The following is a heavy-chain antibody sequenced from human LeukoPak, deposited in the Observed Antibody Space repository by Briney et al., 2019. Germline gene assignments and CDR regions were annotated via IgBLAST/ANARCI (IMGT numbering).Heavy chain of an antibody. D-gene: IGHD5-18*01. V-gene: IGHV3-7*01. J-gene: IGHJ4*02. Sequence: GGSLRLSCAASGFTCTNYWMTWVRQPPGKGLEWVANIKEDGSEKAYVDSVKGRFTISRDNARNSVYLLMNSLRVEDTAVYYCARQLWFDFWGQGVLVTVSS. CDR3: ARQLWFDF. CDR2: IKEDGSEK. CDR1: GFTCTNYW.